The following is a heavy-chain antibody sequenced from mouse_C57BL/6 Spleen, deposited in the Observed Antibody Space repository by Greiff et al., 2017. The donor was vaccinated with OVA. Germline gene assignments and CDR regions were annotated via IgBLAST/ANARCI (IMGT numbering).Heavy chain of an antibody. CDR3: ASLITTVVAPYFDY. Sequence: QVQLQQPGAELVKPGASVKLSCKASGYTFTSYWMHWVKQRPGQGLEWIGMIHPNSGSTNYNEKFKSKATLTVDKSSSTAYMQLSSLTSEDSAVYYCASLITTVVAPYFDYWGQGTTLTVSS. CDR1: GYTFTSYW. D-gene: IGHD1-1*01. J-gene: IGHJ2*01. CDR2: IHPNSGST. V-gene: IGHV1-64*01.